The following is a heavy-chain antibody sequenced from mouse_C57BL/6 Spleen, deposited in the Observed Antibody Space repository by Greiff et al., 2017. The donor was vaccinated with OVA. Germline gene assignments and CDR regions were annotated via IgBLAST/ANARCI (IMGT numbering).Heavy chain of an antibody. CDR2: ISYDGSN. J-gene: IGHJ2*01. D-gene: IGHD3-2*02. CDR3: ARETGSSGSDY. V-gene: IGHV3-6*01. CDR1: GYSITSGYY. Sequence: EVQVVESGPGLVKPSQSLSLTCSVTGYSITSGYYWNWIRQFPGNKLEWMGYISYDGSNNYNPSLKNRISITRDTSKNQFFLKLNSVTTEDTATYYCARETGSSGSDYWGQGTTLTVSS.